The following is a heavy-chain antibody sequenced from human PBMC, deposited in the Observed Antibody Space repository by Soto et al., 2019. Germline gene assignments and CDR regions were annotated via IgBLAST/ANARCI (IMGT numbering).Heavy chain of an antibody. D-gene: IGHD4-17*01. Sequence: PSETLSLTCAVYGGSFSGYYWSWIRQPPGKGLEWIGEINHSGSTNYNPSLKSRVTISVDTSKNQFSLKLSSVTAADTAVYYCARGVYGDYIFYYYYGMDVLGQGTTVTVSS. J-gene: IGHJ6*02. V-gene: IGHV4-34*01. CDR2: INHSGST. CDR3: ARGVYGDYIFYYYYGMDV. CDR1: GGSFSGYY.